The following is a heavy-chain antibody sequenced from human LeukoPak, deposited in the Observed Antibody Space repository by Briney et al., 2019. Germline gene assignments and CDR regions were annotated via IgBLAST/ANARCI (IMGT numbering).Heavy chain of an antibody. V-gene: IGHV3-7*01. CDR1: GFTFRTDW. CDR3: AREWN. J-gene: IGHJ4*02. Sequence: GGSLRLSCVASGFTFRTDWMSWVRQAPGKGPEWVASIKDDGSEIYYVDSVRGRSTISRDNAKNSLYLQMNSLRAEDTAVYYCAREWNWGQGSLVTVSS. CDR2: IKDDGSEI.